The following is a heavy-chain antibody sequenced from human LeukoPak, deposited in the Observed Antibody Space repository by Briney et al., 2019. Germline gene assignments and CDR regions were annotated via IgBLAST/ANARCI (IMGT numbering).Heavy chain of an antibody. D-gene: IGHD6-13*01. CDR2: IYYSGST. CDR3: ARGLAAEN. J-gene: IGHJ4*02. V-gene: IGHV4-59*01. CDR1: GGSFSGYY. Sequence: PSETLSLTCAVYGGSFSGYYWSWIRQPPGKGLEWIGYIYYSGSTNYNPSLKSRVTISVDTSKNQFSLKLSSVTAADTAVYYCARGLAAENWGQGTLVTVSS.